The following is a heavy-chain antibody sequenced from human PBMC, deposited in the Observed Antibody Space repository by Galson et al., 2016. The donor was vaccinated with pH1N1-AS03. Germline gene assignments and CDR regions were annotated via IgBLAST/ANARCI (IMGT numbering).Heavy chain of an antibody. Sequence: QSGAEVKKPGESLKISCKGSGYKFTNYWTGWVRQMPGQGLEWMGSIYPGDSDTRYSPSFQGQVTISADKSISTAYLQWSSLKASDTAMYYCARHGLESTLSAWFDPWGQGTLVTVSS. J-gene: IGHJ5*02. CDR3: ARHGLESTLSAWFDP. V-gene: IGHV5-51*01. CDR2: IYPGDSDT. CDR1: GYKFTNYW. D-gene: IGHD2-15*01.